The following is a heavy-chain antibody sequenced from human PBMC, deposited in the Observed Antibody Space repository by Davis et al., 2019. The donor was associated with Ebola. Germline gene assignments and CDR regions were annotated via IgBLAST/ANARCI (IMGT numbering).Heavy chain of an antibody. D-gene: IGHD2-2*02. J-gene: IGHJ4*02. CDR3: AKGGVYTRRTDY. CDR1: GFTFSSYA. Sequence: GESLKISCSASGFTFSSYAMHWVRQAPGKGLEWVSAISGSGGSTYYADSVKGRFTISRDNSKNTLYLQMNSLRAEDTAVYYCAKGGVYTRRTDYWGQGTLVTVSS. CDR2: ISGSGGST. V-gene: IGHV3-23*01.